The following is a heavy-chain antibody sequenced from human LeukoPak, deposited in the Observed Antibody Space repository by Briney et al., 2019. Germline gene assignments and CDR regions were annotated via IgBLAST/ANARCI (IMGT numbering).Heavy chain of an antibody. CDR3: ARGLVVLGATSWAFDI. D-gene: IGHD2-15*01. Sequence: ASVKVSCKASGYTFTSYGISWVRQAPGQGLEWMGWMNPNSGDTGYAQKFQGRVTMTRNTSITAAYMELSSLRSEDTAVYYCARGLVVLGATSWAFDIWGHGAMVTVSS. CDR2: MNPNSGDT. J-gene: IGHJ3*02. CDR1: GYTFTSYG. V-gene: IGHV1-8*02.